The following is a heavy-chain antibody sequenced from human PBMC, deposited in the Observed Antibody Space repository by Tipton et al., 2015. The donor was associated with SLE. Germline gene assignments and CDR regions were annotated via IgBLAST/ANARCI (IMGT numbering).Heavy chain of an antibody. CDR2: FYFGGST. CDR3: VAQGEGREGALDS. D-gene: IGHD3-16*01. CDR1: GGSATRRSHS. J-gene: IGHJ3*02. Sequence: TLSLTCTVSGGSATRRSHSFVCVRQPPGIGQETIGPFYFGGSTYYNPSLKSRVTISVDSSKNQFSLKRHSVTAADTAVYYCVAQGEGREGALDSWGQGIMIGVYS. V-gene: IGHV4-39*07.